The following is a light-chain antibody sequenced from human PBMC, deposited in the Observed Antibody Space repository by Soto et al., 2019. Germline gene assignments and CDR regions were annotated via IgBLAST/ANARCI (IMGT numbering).Light chain of an antibody. CDR1: SSDVGGYNY. Sequence: ALAQPASVSGSPGQSITISCTGTSSDVGGYNYVSWYQQHPGKAPKLMIYEVSNRPSGVSNRFSGSKSGNTASLTISGLQAEDEADYYCSSYTISSTLDVCGTGTKVTVL. CDR2: EVS. V-gene: IGLV2-14*01. J-gene: IGLJ1*01. CDR3: SSYTISSTLDV.